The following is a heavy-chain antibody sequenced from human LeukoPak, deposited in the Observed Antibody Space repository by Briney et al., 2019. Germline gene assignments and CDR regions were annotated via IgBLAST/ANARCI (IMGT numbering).Heavy chain of an antibody. CDR1: SGSISSCDYY. J-gene: IGHJ5*02. V-gene: IGHV4-39*01. CDR2: IYYSGST. D-gene: IGHD3-10*01. CDR3: ARHILYGSGSYARGWFDP. Sequence: PSETLSLTCTVSSGSISSCDYYWGWIRQPPGKGLEWIGSIYYSGSTYYNPSLKSRVTISVDTSKNQFSLKLSSVTAADTAVYYCARHILYGSGSYARGWFDPWGQGTLVTVSS.